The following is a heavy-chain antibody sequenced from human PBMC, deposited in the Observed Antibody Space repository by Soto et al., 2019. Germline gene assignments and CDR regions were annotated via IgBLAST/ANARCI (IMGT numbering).Heavy chain of an antibody. CDR3: ARLAGILYLHTKAPGAYYFDY. Sequence: QLQLQESGPGLVKPSETLSLTCTVSGGSISSSSYYWGWIRQPPGKGLEWIGSIYYSGSTYYNPSLKSRVPIPVDTSKNQFSLKLSSVTAADTAVYYCARLAGILYLHTKAPGAYYFDYWGQGTLVTVSS. CDR2: IYYSGST. V-gene: IGHV4-39*01. J-gene: IGHJ4*02. CDR1: GGSISSSSYY. D-gene: IGHD2-8*01.